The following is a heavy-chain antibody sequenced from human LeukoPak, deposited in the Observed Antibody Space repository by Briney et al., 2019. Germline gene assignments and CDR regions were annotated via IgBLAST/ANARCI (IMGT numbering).Heavy chain of an antibody. CDR2: ISYDGSNK. CDR3: AKDQGSFVVVVAATVPDY. Sequence: GGSLRLSCAASGFTFSSYGMHWVRQAPGKGLEWVAVISYDGSNKFYADSVKGRFTISRDNSKSTLYLQMDSLRAEDTAVYYCAKDQGSFVVVVAATVPDYWGQGTLVTVSS. V-gene: IGHV3-30*18. D-gene: IGHD2-15*01. CDR1: GFTFSSYG. J-gene: IGHJ4*02.